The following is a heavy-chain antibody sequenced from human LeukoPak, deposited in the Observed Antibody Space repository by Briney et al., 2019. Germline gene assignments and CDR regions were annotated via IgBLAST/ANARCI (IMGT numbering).Heavy chain of an antibody. CDR1: GFTFSSYG. CDR2: IRYDGSNK. J-gene: IGHJ4*02. V-gene: IGHV3-30*02. D-gene: IGHD3-16*01. Sequence: PGGSLRLSCAASGFTFSSYGMHWVRQAPGKGLEWVAFIRYDGSNKCYVDSVKGRFTISRDNSKNTLYLQMNSLRAEDTAVYYCAKDKIWGEDYFDYWGQGTLVTVSS. CDR3: AKDKIWGEDYFDY.